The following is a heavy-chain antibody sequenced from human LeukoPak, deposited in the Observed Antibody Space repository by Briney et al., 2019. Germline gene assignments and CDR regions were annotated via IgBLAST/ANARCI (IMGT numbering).Heavy chain of an antibody. CDR3: AREIAVAGVNDWFDP. D-gene: IGHD6-19*01. V-gene: IGHV4-59*01. CDR2: IYYSGTT. CDR1: GGSISSYY. J-gene: IGHJ5*02. Sequence: PSETLSLTCTVSGGSISSYYWSWIRQPPGKGLEWIGYIYYSGTTNYNPSLKSRVTISVDTSKNQFSLKLSSVTAADTAVYYCAREIAVAGVNDWFDPWGQGTLVTVSS.